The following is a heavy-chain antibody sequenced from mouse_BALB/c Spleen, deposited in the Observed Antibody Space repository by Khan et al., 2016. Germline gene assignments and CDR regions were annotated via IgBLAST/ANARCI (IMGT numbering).Heavy chain of an antibody. Sequence: QVRLQQSGAELMKPGASVKISCKATGYTFSNYWIEWVKQRPGHGLEWIGDILPGSGYSNSNENFMGKATFTADASSNTAYMQLISLTSEDSAVYFCARAWYSMDYWGQGTSVTVSS. CDR2: ILPGSGYS. J-gene: IGHJ4*01. CDR1: GYTFSNYW. CDR3: ARAWYSMDY. V-gene: IGHV1-9*01.